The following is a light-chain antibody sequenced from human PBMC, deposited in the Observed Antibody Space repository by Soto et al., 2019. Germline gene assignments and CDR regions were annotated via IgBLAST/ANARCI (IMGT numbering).Light chain of an antibody. Sequence: QSVLTQPPSASGTPGQRVTISCSGSSSNIGSNTVNWYQHLPGTAPKLLIYGNYQRPSGVPDRFSGSKSGTSASLAITGLQSEDEADYYCAAWDDRLSSVLFGGGTQLTVL. J-gene: IGLJ2*01. CDR1: SSNIGSNT. CDR2: GNY. CDR3: AAWDDRLSSVL. V-gene: IGLV1-44*01.